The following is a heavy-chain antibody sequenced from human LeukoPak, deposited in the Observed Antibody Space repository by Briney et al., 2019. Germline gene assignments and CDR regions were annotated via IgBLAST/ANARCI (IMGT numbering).Heavy chain of an antibody. CDR2: ISSSSSNI. D-gene: IGHD3-10*01. V-gene: IGHV3-21*01. Sequence: GGSLRLSCAASGFTFSSNSMNWVRQAPGKGLEWVSYISSSSSNIYYADSVKGRFTMSRDNAKNSLYLQMNSLRAEDTAVYYCARDDDGSGSYYKWGYYYYYMDVWGKGTTVTVSS. J-gene: IGHJ6*03. CDR1: GFTFSSNS. CDR3: ARDDDGSGSYYKWGYYYYYMDV.